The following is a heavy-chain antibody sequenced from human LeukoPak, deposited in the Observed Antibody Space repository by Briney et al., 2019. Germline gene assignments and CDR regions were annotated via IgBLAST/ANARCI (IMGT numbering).Heavy chain of an antibody. J-gene: IGHJ4*02. CDR2: ITNSGGST. CDR3: TKGYGGFDI. CDR1: GFTFSSYS. D-gene: IGHD4-17*01. V-gene: IGHV3-23*01. Sequence: GGSLRLSCAASGFTFSSYSMNWARQAPGKGLEWVSSITNSGGSTYYAESVKGRFTTSRDNSKYTLFLQMNSLRVEDTAVYYCTKGYGGFDIWGQGTLVTVSS.